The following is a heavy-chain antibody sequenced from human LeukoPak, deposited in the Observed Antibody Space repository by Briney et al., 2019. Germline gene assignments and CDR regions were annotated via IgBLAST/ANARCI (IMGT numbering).Heavy chain of an antibody. Sequence: GGSLRLSCTASGFTFGDYAMSWFRQAPGKGLEWVGFIRSKAYGGTTEYAASVKGRFTISRDDSKSIAYLQMNSLKTGDTAVYYCTRDLGYCSGGSCPTFDYWGQGTLVTVSS. CDR2: IRSKAYGGTT. V-gene: IGHV3-49*03. CDR3: TRDLGYCSGGSCPTFDY. J-gene: IGHJ4*02. D-gene: IGHD2-15*01. CDR1: GFTFGDYA.